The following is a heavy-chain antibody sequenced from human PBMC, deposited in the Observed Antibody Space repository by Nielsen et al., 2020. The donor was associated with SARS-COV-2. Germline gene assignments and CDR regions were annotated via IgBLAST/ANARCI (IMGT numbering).Heavy chain of an antibody. D-gene: IGHD2-8*01. CDR2: ISSNGGST. Sequence: GESLKISCSASGFTFSSYAMHWVRQAPGKGLEYVSAISSNGGSTYYADSVKGRFTISRDNSKNTLYLQMSSLRAEDTAVYYCVKEDIVPNWFDPWGQGTLVTVSS. J-gene: IGHJ5*02. CDR3: VKEDIVPNWFDP. V-gene: IGHV3-64D*06. CDR1: GFTFSSYA.